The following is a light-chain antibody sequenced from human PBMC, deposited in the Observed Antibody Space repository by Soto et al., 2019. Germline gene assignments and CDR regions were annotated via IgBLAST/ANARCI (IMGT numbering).Light chain of an antibody. Sequence: QPVLTQSPSASASLGASVKLTCTVSSGHGSSAIAWHQQQPDKGPRYLLKLNSDGSHSKGDVIPARFSGSSSGAERQLTISSLQAEDEDYYYCQTWATSTQRVFGGGTKVTVL. V-gene: IGLV4-69*01. J-gene: IGLJ3*02. CDR3: QTWATSTQRV. CDR2: LNSDGSH. CDR1: SGHGSSA.